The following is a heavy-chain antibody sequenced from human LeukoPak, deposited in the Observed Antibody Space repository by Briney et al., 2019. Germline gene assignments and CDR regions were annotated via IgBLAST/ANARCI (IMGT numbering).Heavy chain of an antibody. Sequence: TSETLSLTCAVYGGSFSGYYWSWIRQPPGKGLEWIGEINHSGSTNYNPSLKSRVTISVDTSKNQFSLKLSSVTAADTAVYYCARDPRTLNCSGGSCDYHYYMDVWGKGTTVTISS. V-gene: IGHV4-34*01. J-gene: IGHJ6*03. D-gene: IGHD2-15*01. CDR1: GGSFSGYY. CDR3: ARDPRTLNCSGGSCDYHYYMDV. CDR2: INHSGST.